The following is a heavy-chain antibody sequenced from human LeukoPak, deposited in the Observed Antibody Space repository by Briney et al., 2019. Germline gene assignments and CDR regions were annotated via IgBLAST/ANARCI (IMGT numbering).Heavy chain of an antibody. J-gene: IGHJ4*02. CDR1: GYTFTSYG. CDR2: ISAYSGNT. V-gene: IGHV1-18*01. Sequence: ASVKVSCKASGYTFTSYGISWVRQAPGQGLEGMGWISAYSGNTNYAQKLQGRVTMTTDTSTSTAYMELRSLRSDDTAVYYCARDRLAPYYFDYWGQGTLVTVSS. CDR3: ARDRLAPYYFDY.